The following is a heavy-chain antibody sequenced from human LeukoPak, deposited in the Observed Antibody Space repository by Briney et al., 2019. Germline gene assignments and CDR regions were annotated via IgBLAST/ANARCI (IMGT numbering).Heavy chain of an antibody. Sequence: GASMKVSCKASGYTFTSYDINWVRQATGQGLEWMGWMNPNSGNTGYAQKFQGRVTITRNTSISTAYMELSSLRSEDTAVYYCATTTVDFWSGYSGDAFDIWGQGTMVTVSS. CDR3: ATTTVDFWSGYSGDAFDI. D-gene: IGHD3-3*01. CDR1: GYTFTSYD. CDR2: MNPNSGNT. J-gene: IGHJ3*02. V-gene: IGHV1-8*03.